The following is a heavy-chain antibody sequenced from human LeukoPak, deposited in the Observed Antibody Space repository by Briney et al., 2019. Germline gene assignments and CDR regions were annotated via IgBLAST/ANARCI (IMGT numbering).Heavy chain of an antibody. V-gene: IGHV3-66*01. Sequence: GGSLRLSCAASGFTVSSNYMSWVRQAPGKGVEWVSVIYSGGSTYYADSVKRRFTISRDNSKNTLYLQMNSLRAEDTAVYYCAREVFFDIWGQGTMVTVSS. CDR2: IYSGGST. J-gene: IGHJ3*02. CDR3: AREVFFDI. D-gene: IGHD3-10*01. CDR1: GFTVSSNY.